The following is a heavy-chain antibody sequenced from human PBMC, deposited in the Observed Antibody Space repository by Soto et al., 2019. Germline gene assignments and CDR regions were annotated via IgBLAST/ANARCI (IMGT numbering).Heavy chain of an antibody. CDR1: GGTFSSYA. V-gene: IGHV1-69*01. Sequence: QVQLVQSGAEVKKPGSSVKVSCKASGGTFSSYAISWVRQAPGQGLEWMGGIIPIFGTANYAQKFQVRVTITADESTSTAYMELSSLRSEDTAVYYCARDTNLSSSYYYYGMDVWGQGTTVTVSS. D-gene: IGHD6-6*01. CDR2: IIPIFGTA. J-gene: IGHJ6*02. CDR3: ARDTNLSSSYYYYGMDV.